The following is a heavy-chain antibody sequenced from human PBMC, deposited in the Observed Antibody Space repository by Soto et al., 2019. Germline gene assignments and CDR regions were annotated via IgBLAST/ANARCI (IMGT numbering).Heavy chain of an antibody. Sequence: ASVKVSCKASGYTFTSYYMHWVRQAPGQGLEWMGIINPSGGSTSYAQKFQGRVTMTRDTSTSTVYMELSSLRSEDTAVYYCARTPQGRDRYNYRWFDPWGQGSLVTVSS. CDR3: ARTPQGRDRYNYRWFDP. D-gene: IGHD5-12*01. V-gene: IGHV1-46*01. CDR1: GYTFTSYY. CDR2: INPSGGST. J-gene: IGHJ5*02.